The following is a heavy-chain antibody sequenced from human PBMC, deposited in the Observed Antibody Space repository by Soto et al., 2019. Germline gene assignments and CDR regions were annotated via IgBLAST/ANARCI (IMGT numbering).Heavy chain of an antibody. CDR3: AGYCSGGSCYSGVDY. V-gene: IGHV1-69*02. CDR2: IIPILGIA. J-gene: IGHJ4*02. Sequence: QVPLVQSGAEVKKPGSSVKVSCKASGGTFSSYTISWVRQAPGQGLEWMGRIIPILGIANYAQKFQGRVTITADKSTSTAYMELSSLRSEDTAVYYCAGYCSGGSCYSGVDYWGQGTLVTVSS. CDR1: GGTFSSYT. D-gene: IGHD2-15*01.